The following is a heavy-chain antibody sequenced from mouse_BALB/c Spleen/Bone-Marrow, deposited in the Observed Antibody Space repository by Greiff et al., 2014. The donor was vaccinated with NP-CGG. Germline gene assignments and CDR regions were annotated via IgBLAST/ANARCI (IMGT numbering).Heavy chain of an antibody. V-gene: IGHV1S41*01. CDR1: GYTFTSYW. J-gene: IGHJ4*01. CDR3: ARSYYVSSPYAMDY. Sequence: DLVKPGASVKLSCKASGYTFTSYWINWVKQRPGQSLEWIGRIAPGSGNIYYNEMFKVKATLTVDASSSTAYIQLSSLSSEDSAVYFCARSYYVSSPYAMDYWGQGTSATVSS. D-gene: IGHD1-1*01. CDR2: IAPGSGNI.